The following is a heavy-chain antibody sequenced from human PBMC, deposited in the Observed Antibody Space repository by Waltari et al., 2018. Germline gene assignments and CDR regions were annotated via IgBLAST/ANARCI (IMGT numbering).Heavy chain of an antibody. Sequence: QVQLVESGGGVVQPGRSLRLSCAASGFTFSSYSMHWARQAPGKGLEWVAVISYDGSNKYYADSVKGRFTISRDNSKNTLYLQMNSLRAEDTAVYYCARDPDYSNFDYWGQGTLVTVSS. V-gene: IGHV3-30-3*01. CDR1: GFTFSSYS. CDR2: ISYDGSNK. CDR3: ARDPDYSNFDY. J-gene: IGHJ4*02. D-gene: IGHD4-4*01.